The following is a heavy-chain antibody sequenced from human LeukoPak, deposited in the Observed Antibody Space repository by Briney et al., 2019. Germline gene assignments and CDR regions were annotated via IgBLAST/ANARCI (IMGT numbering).Heavy chain of an antibody. CDR3: AGPKSGSYTRGLDY. CDR2: IYHSGST. CDR1: GYSISSGYY. V-gene: IGHV4-38-2*02. J-gene: IGHJ4*02. D-gene: IGHD1-26*01. Sequence: KPSETLSLTCTVSGYSISSGYYWGWIRQPPGKGLEWIGSIYHSGSTYYNPSPKSRVTISVDTSKNQFSLKLSSVTAADTAVYYCAGPKSGSYTRGLDYWGQGTLVTVSS.